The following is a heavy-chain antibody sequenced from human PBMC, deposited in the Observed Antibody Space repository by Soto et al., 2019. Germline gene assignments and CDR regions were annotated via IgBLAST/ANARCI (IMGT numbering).Heavy chain of an antibody. J-gene: IGHJ6*02. V-gene: IGHV3-30-3*01. CDR2: ISYDGSNK. CDR1: GFTFSIYA. Sequence: GCSLRISCAASGFTFSIYAMHGVRQDPGKGLEWVAVISYDGSNKYYADSVKGRFTISRDNSKNTLYLQMNSLRAEDTAVYYCARDVELAQWDYYYGMDVWGQGTTVTVTS. CDR3: ARDVELAQWDYYYGMDV. D-gene: IGHD1-1*01.